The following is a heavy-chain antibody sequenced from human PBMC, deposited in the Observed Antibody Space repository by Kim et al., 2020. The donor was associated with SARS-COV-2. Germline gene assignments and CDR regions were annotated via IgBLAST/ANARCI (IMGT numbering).Heavy chain of an antibody. Sequence: YNPSLKSRVTISVATSKNQFSLKLSSVTAADTAVYYCARALPGSSSWGYWGQGTLVTVSS. J-gene: IGHJ4*02. V-gene: IGHV4-39*07. D-gene: IGHD6-13*01. CDR3: ARALPGSSSWGY.